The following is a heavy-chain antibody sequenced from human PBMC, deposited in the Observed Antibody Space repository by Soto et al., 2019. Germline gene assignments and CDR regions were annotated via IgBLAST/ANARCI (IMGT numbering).Heavy chain of an antibody. CDR3: ATEWANNTVTGAATYRYYHGMDV. D-gene: IGHD3-16*02. CDR1: GFTFTSSA. J-gene: IGHJ6*02. Sequence: SVKVSCKASGFTFTSSAVQWVRQARGQRLEWIGWIVVGSGNTNYAQKFRDRVTITRDTSTSTAYMELSSLRSEDTAVYYCATEWANNTVTGAATYRYYHGMDVWGQGTTVTVSS. V-gene: IGHV1-58*01. CDR2: IVVGSGNT.